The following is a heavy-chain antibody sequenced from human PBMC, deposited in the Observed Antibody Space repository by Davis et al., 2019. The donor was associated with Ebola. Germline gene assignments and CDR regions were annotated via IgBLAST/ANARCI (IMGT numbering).Heavy chain of an antibody. J-gene: IGHJ3*02. Sequence: GESLKISCAASGFTFSSYSMNWVRQAPGKGLEWVSYISISSSTIYYADSVKGRFTISRDNAKNSLYLQMNSLRDEDTAVYYCARVGDMITFGGALDAFDIWGQGTMVTVSS. CDR1: GFTFSSYS. CDR3: ARVGDMITFGGALDAFDI. CDR2: ISISSSTI. V-gene: IGHV3-48*02. D-gene: IGHD3-16*01.